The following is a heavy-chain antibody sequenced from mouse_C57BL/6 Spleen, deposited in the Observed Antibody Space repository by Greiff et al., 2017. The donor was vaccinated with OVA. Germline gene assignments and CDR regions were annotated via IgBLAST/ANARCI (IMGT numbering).Heavy chain of an antibody. CDR3: ASSAGVVATNFDY. CDR2: IDPSDSYT. Sequence: QVQLQQPGAELVKPGASVKLSCKASGYTFTSYWMQWVKQRPGQGLEWIGEIDPSDSYTNYNQKFKGKATLTVDTSSSTAYMQLSSLTSEDSAVYYCASSAGVVATNFDYWGQGTTLTVSS. D-gene: IGHD1-1*01. CDR1: GYTFTSYW. J-gene: IGHJ2*01. V-gene: IGHV1-50*01.